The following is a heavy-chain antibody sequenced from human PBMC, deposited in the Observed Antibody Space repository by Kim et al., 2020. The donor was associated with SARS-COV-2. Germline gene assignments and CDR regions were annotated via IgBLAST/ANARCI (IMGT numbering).Heavy chain of an antibody. J-gene: IGHJ4*02. D-gene: IGHD3-22*01. V-gene: IGHV3-30*02. Sequence: VKGRFTISRDNSKNTLYLQMNSLRAEDTAVYYCAKDEGGYYDSSGYYYDYWGQGTLVTVSS. CDR3: AKDEGGYYDSSGYYYDY.